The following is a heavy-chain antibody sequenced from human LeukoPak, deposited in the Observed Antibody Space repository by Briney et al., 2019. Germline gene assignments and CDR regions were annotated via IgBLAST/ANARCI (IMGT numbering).Heavy chain of an antibody. V-gene: IGHV4-59*08. D-gene: IGHD3-22*01. CDR1: GGSISSYY. Sequence: SETLSLTCTVSGGSISSYYWSWIRQSPGKGLEWIGYIYYSGSTNYNPSLKSRVTISVDTSKNQFSLKLSSVTAADTAVYYCARHGDYYDSSGYGYDAFDIWGQGTMVTVSS. CDR3: ARHGDYYDSSGYGYDAFDI. CDR2: IYYSGST. J-gene: IGHJ3*02.